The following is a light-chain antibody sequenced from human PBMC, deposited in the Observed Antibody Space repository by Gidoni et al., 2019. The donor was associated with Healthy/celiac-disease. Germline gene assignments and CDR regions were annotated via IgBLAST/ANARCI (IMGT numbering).Light chain of an antibody. CDR1: QGISSY. J-gene: IGKJ1*01. CDR2: AAS. CDR3: QQYYSYPQ. Sequence: AIRMTQSPSSFSASTGDRVTITCRASQGISSYLAWYQQKPGKAPKLLIYAASTLQSGVPSRFSGSGSGTDFTLTISCLHSEDFATYYCQQYYSYPQFGQGTKVEIK. V-gene: IGKV1-8*01.